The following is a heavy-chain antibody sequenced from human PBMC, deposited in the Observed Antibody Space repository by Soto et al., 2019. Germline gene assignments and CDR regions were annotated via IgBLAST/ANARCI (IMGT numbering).Heavy chain of an antibody. D-gene: IGHD3-10*01. J-gene: IGHJ3*02. V-gene: IGHV3-64D*06. CDR3: VKDLITMVRGVIPHAFDI. Sequence: GGSLRLSCSASGFTFSSYAMHWVRQAPGKGLEYVSAISSNGGSTYYADSVKGRFTISRDNSKNTLYLQMSSLRAEDTAVYYCVKDLITMVRGVIPHAFDIWGQGTMVTVSS. CDR1: GFTFSSYA. CDR2: ISSNGGST.